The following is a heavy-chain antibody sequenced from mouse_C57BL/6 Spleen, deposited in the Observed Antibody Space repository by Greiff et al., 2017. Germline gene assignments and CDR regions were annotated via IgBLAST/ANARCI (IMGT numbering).Heavy chain of an antibody. CDR2: ISSGSSTI. V-gene: IGHV5-17*01. D-gene: IGHD1-1*01. CDR1: GFTFSDYG. J-gene: IGHJ2*01. Sequence: EVMLVESGGGLVKPGGSLKLSCAASGFTFSDYGMHWVRQAPEKGLEWVAYISSGSSTIYYADTVKGRFTISRDNAKNTLFLQMTSLRSEDTAMYYCARGYDGSSYVGYVDYWGQGTTLTVSS. CDR3: ARGYDGSSYVGYVDY.